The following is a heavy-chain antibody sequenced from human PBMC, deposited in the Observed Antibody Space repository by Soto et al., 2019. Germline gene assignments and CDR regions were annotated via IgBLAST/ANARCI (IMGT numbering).Heavy chain of an antibody. CDR3: ARAIAVGSTSLDY. Sequence: GGSLRLSCAASGFSFSTYNMNWVRQAPGRGLEWVSYISSRSSTIYHADSVKGRFTISRDNAKNSLYLQMDSLRDEDTAVYFCARAIAVGSTSLDYWGLGTRVTVSS. CDR1: GFSFSTYN. CDR2: ISSRSSTI. V-gene: IGHV3-48*02. J-gene: IGHJ4*02. D-gene: IGHD6-19*01.